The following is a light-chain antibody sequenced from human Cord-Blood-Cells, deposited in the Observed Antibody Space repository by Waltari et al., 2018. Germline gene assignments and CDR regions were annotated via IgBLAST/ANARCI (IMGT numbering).Light chain of an antibody. J-gene: IGLJ3*02. CDR3: YSAADNSLV. CDR2: KDS. Sequence: SYELTQPSSVSVSPGQTGRITCSADVLAKKRARWFQQEPGQAPVRVIYKDSERPSGIPARFSGSSSGTTVTLTISGAQVEDEADYYCYSAADNSLVFGGGTKLTVL. V-gene: IGLV3-27*01. CDR1: VLAKKR.